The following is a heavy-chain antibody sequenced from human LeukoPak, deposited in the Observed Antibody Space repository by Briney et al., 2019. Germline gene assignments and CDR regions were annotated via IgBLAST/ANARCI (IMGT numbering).Heavy chain of an antibody. CDR2: IYHSGST. CDR1: GGSISSGGYS. D-gene: IGHD3-22*01. V-gene: IGHV4-30-2*01. Sequence: SETLSLTCAVSGGSISSGGYSWSWIRQPPGKGLEWIGYIYHSGSTYYNPSLKSRVTISVDRSKTQFSLKLSSVTAADTAVYYCARVKYDSSGYYLYYFDYWGQGTLVTVSS. CDR3: ARVKYDSSGYYLYYFDY. J-gene: IGHJ4*02.